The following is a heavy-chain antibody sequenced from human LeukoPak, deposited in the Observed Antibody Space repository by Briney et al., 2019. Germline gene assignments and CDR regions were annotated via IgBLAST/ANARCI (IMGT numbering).Heavy chain of an antibody. Sequence: GRSLRLSCAASGFTFSSYGMHWVREAPGKGLEGVAVIWYDGSNKYYADSVKGRFTISRDNSKNTLYLQMNSLRAEDTAVYYCARERAENSYSSSWDAFDYWGQGTLVTVSS. CDR3: ARERAENSYSSSWDAFDY. V-gene: IGHV3-33*01. CDR1: GFTFSSYG. D-gene: IGHD6-13*01. CDR2: IWYDGSNK. J-gene: IGHJ4*02.